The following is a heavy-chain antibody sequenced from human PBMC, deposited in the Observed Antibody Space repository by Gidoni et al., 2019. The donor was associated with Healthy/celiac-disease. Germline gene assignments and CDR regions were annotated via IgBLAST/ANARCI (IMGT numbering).Heavy chain of an antibody. CDR3: ARDDFWSGYIDY. Sequence: QVQLVESGGGVVQPGRSLRLSCAASGFTFSSYAMHWVRQAPGKGLEWVAVISYDGSNKYYADAVKGRFTISRDNSKNTLYLQMNSLRAEDTAVYYCARDDFWSGYIDYWGQGTLVTVSS. CDR1: GFTFSSYA. J-gene: IGHJ4*02. V-gene: IGHV3-30-3*01. CDR2: ISYDGSNK. D-gene: IGHD3-3*01.